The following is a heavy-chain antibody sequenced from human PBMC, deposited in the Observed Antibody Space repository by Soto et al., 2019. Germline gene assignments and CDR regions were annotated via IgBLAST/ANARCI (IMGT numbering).Heavy chain of an antibody. D-gene: IGHD3-16*01. CDR2: IYYSGST. CDR1: GGSISGYY. V-gene: IGHV4-59*08. J-gene: IGHJ4*02. Sequence: SEPLSHTCTVSGGSISGYYCSWIRQPPGKGLEWIGYIYYSGSTNYNPSHKSRITISVDTSKNQFSLKLNSMTAAVTAVYYCARHNYGYGSTYFDYWGKGTLVPVSS. CDR3: ARHNYGYGSTYFDY.